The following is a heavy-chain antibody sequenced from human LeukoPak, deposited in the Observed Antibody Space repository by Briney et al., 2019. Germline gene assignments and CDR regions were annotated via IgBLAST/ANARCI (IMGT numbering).Heavy chain of an antibody. J-gene: IGHJ4*02. CDR3: ARRNPGYSSSWYFNDY. CDR2: ISSNFSYI. D-gene: IGHD6-13*01. Sequence: GGSLRLSCAASGFTFSTYSMNWVRQAPGKGLEWVSSISSNFSYIHYADSVKGRFTISRDNAKNSLYLQMSSLRAEDTAVYYCARRNPGYSSSWYFNDYWGKGTLVTVSS. CDR1: GFTFSTYS. V-gene: IGHV3-21*01.